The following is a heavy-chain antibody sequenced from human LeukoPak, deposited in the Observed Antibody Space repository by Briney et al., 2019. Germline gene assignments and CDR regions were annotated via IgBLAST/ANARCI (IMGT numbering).Heavy chain of an antibody. CDR2: IYYSGST. Sequence: SETLSLTCTVSGGSISSSSYSWGWIRQPPGKGLEWIGSIYYSGSTYYNPSLKSRVTISVDTSKNQFSLKLSSVTAADTDVYYCARQRGLLWFGELLPPNNFDYWGQGTLVTVSS. J-gene: IGHJ4*02. V-gene: IGHV4-39*01. CDR3: ARQRGLLWFGELLPPNNFDY. D-gene: IGHD3-10*01. CDR1: GGSISSSSYS.